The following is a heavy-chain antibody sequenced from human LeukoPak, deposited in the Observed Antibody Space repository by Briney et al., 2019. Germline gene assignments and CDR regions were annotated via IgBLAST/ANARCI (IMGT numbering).Heavy chain of an antibody. CDR1: GYTFTSYY. J-gene: IGHJ5*02. V-gene: IGHV1-46*01. Sequence: ASVKVSCKASGYTFTSYYAHWVRQAPGQGLEWMRIINPSGGSTSYAQKFQGRVTMTRDTSTNTVYMELSSLRSEDTAVYYCARGPFNYDTNGYYWVGNWFDPWGQGTLVTVSS. D-gene: IGHD3-22*01. CDR2: INPSGGST. CDR3: ARGPFNYDTNGYYWVGNWFDP.